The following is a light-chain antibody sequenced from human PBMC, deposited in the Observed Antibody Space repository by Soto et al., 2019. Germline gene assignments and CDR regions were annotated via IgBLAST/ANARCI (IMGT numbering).Light chain of an antibody. Sequence: DIQFTQSPSFLSASVAHRATITFRSSQCISSYLAWYQQKPGKAPKLLIYAASTLQSGVPSRFSGSGSGTEFTLTISSLQTEDFATYYCQQLNSYPLTFGGGTKVDIK. V-gene: IGKV1-9*01. CDR3: QQLNSYPLT. J-gene: IGKJ4*01. CDR2: AAS. CDR1: QCISSY.